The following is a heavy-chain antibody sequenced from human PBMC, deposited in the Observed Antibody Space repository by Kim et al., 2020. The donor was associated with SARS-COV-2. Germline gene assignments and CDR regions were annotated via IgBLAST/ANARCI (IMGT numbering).Heavy chain of an antibody. Sequence: SPSLKSRVSISVDTSKNQFSLKLSSVTAADTAIYYCARHWGRGVPPGIYYWGQGTLVTVSS. V-gene: IGHV4-39*01. CDR3: ARHWGRGVPPGIYY. J-gene: IGHJ4*02. D-gene: IGHD2-2*01.